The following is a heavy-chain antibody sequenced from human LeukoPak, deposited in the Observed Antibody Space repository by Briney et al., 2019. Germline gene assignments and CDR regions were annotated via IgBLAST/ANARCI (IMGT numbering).Heavy chain of an antibody. Sequence: GGSLRLSCAASGFTFSSYAMHWVRQAPGKGLEWVAVISYDGSNKYYADSVKGRFTISRDNSKNTQYLQMNSLRAEDTAVYYCARGAYIVVVPGFDYWGQGTLVTVSS. J-gene: IGHJ4*02. V-gene: IGHV3-30*04. CDR3: ARGAYIVVVPGFDY. CDR1: GFTFSSYA. D-gene: IGHD2-2*01. CDR2: ISYDGSNK.